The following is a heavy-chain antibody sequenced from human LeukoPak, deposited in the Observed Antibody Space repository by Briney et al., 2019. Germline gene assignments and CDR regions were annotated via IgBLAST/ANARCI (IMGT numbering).Heavy chain of an antibody. CDR3: ASRPGYYDILTGYDY. J-gene: IGHJ4*02. D-gene: IGHD3-9*01. V-gene: IGHV3-33*03. Sequence: GGSLRLSCAASRFTFRNYGMHWVRQAPGKGLEWVGVIWYDGSNKVYADSVKGRFTFSRDNAKNSLYLQMNSLRAEDTAVYYCASRPGYYDILTGYDYWGQGTLVTVSS. CDR1: RFTFRNYG. CDR2: IWYDGSNK.